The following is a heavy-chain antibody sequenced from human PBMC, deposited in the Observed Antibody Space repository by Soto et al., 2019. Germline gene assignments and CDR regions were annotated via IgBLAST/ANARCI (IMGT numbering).Heavy chain of an antibody. CDR2: ISYSGST. CDR3: ARVQSGITVYMDV. CDR1: GGSISSYY. V-gene: IGHV4-59*01. J-gene: IGHJ6*03. D-gene: IGHD1-20*01. Sequence: LSLTCTVSGGSISSYYWSWFRQPPGKGLEWIGYISYSGSTNYNPSLKSRVTISVDTSKNQFSLKLSSVTAADTAVYYCARVQSGITVYMDVWGTGTTVTVSS.